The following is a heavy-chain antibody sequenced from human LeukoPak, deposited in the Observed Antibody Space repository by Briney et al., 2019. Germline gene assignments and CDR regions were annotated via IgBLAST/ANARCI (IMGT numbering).Heavy chain of an antibody. CDR3: ARHYDILTGTFPYY. CDR1: GFTFSNYW. D-gene: IGHD3-9*01. V-gene: IGHV3-7*03. J-gene: IGHJ4*02. Sequence: GGSLRLSCAASGFTFSNYWMSWVRQAPGKGLEWVANIRQDGNEKYYVGSVRGRFTISRDNAKNSLYLQMNSLRTEDTAVYYCARHYDILTGTFPYYWGQGTLVTVSS. CDR2: IRQDGNEK.